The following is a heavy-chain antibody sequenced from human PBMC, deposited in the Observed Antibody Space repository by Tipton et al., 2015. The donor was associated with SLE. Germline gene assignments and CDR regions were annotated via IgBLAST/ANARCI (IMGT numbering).Heavy chain of an antibody. CDR1: GYSFTNYG. D-gene: IGHD1-26*01. CDR2: INAYNGDT. CDR3: ARGWAGLFDL. J-gene: IGHJ4*02. V-gene: IGHV1-18*01. Sequence: VQSGPEVKKPGASVRVSCKTSGYSFTNYGISWVRQAPGHGLEWMGWINAYNGDTNYAQNLQDRVTMTTDTSTSTAYMEVRTLRSDDTAVYYCARGWAGLFDLWGQGTLVTVSS.